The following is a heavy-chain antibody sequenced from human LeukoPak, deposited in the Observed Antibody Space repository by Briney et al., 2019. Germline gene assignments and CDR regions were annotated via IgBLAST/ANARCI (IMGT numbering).Heavy chain of an antibody. J-gene: IGHJ6*04. CDR1: GYTFTSYG. D-gene: IGHD3-10*01. Sequence: ASVKVSCKASGYTFTSYGISWVRQAPGQGLEWMGWISAYNGNTNYAQKLQGRVTMTTDTSTSTAYMELRSLRSDDTAVYYCARVKRITMVRGVISGMDVWGKGTTVTISS. CDR2: ISAYNGNT. CDR3: ARVKRITMVRGVISGMDV. V-gene: IGHV1-18*04.